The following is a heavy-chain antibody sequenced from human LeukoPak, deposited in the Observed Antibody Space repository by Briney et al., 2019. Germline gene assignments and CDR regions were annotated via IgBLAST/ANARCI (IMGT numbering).Heavy chain of an antibody. CDR1: GGSVSDYY. J-gene: IGHJ4*02. CDR3: AREGYSSSPGMDY. CDR2: IYYTGSS. D-gene: IGHD6-13*01. V-gene: IGHV4-59*02. Sequence: SETLSLTCTVSGGSVSDYYWSWIRQSPGKGLEWIGYIYYTGSSSYNPSLRSRVTISADTSKNQFSLKLSSVTAADTAVYYCAREGYSSSPGMDYWGQGTLVTVSS.